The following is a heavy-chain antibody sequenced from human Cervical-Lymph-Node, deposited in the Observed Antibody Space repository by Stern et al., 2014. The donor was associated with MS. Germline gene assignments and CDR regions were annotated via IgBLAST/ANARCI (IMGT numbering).Heavy chain of an antibody. D-gene: IGHD2-2*01. J-gene: IGHJ6*02. CDR3: ARDRYCSSTSCSPAYYYYGMDV. CDR2: IYYSGST. V-gene: IGHV4-59*01. Sequence: QLQLQESGPGLVKPSETLSLTCTVSGGSISSYYWSWIRQPPGKGLEWIGYIYYSGSTNYNPSLKSRVTISVVTSKNQFSLNLSSVTAADTAVYYCARDRYCSSTSCSPAYYYYGMDVWGQGTTVTVSS. CDR1: GGSISSYY.